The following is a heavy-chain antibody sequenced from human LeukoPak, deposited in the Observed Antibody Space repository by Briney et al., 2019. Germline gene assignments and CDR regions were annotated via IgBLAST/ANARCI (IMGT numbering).Heavy chain of an antibody. CDR1: GGSISSGSYY. J-gene: IGHJ6*03. Sequence: PSETLSLTCTVSGGSISSGSYYWSWIRQPPGKGLEWIGYIYYSGSTNYNPSLKSRVTISVDTSKNQFSLKLSSVTAADTAVYYCAVGYSYGLGRRDYYYYMDVWGKGTTVTISS. CDR2: IYYSGST. CDR3: AVGYSYGLGRRDYYYYMDV. V-gene: IGHV4-61*01. D-gene: IGHD5-18*01.